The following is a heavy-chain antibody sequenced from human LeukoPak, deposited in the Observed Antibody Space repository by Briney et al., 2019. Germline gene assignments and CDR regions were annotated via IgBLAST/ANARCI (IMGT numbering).Heavy chain of an antibody. D-gene: IGHD3-16*01. J-gene: IGHJ5*02. Sequence: GGSLRLSCAASGFTFSSYGMHWVRQAPGKGLEWVAVIWYDGSNNYYADSVKGRFTISRGNSKNTLYLQMNSLRAEDTAVYYCAKEDRLYGALWFDPWGQGTLVTVSS. CDR3: AKEDRLYGALWFDP. CDR1: GFTFSSYG. V-gene: IGHV3-30*02. CDR2: IWYDGSNN.